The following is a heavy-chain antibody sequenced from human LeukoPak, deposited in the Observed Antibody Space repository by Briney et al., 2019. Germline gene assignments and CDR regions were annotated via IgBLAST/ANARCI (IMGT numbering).Heavy chain of an antibody. D-gene: IGHD3-16*01. CDR1: GLTFSNYD. Sequence: PARPLRLSCAASGLTFSNYDMHWVRQAPCIGLEWVAVISYDGSNKYYADSVKGRFTISRDNSKSTLYLRMNSLRAEDTAVYYCAKENDYVYWGQGTLVTASS. V-gene: IGHV3-30*18. CDR2: ISYDGSNK. J-gene: IGHJ4*02. CDR3: AKENDYVY.